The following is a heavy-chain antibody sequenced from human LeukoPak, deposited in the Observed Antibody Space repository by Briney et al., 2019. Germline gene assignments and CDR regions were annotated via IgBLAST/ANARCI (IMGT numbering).Heavy chain of an antibody. CDR3: ALTYYYDSSGYYRDY. D-gene: IGHD3-22*01. CDR1: GGTFSSYA. CDR2: IIPIFGTA. V-gene: IGHV1-69*05. J-gene: IGHJ4*02. Sequence: SVKVSCKXSGGTFSSYAISWVRQAPGQGLEWMGRIIPIFGTANYAQKFQGRVTITTDESTSTAYMELSSLRSEDTAVYYCALTYYYDSSGYYRDYWGQGTLVTVSS.